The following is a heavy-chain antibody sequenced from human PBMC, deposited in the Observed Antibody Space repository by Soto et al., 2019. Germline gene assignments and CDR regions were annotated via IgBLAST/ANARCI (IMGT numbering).Heavy chain of an antibody. V-gene: IGHV1-3*01. D-gene: IGHD3-22*01. CDR2: MNPKTGNI. CDR3: TREAVVAENWFDP. Sequence: QVRLVQSGAEVKRPGASVKVSCRASGYTFVDYALHWVRQAPGQGLEWVGWMNPKTGNIKSSHKFEDRVSITRDTATSTGYMELCGLRSGDTGVYFWTREAVVAENWFDPWGQGTLVTVSS. J-gene: IGHJ5*02. CDR1: GYTFVDYA.